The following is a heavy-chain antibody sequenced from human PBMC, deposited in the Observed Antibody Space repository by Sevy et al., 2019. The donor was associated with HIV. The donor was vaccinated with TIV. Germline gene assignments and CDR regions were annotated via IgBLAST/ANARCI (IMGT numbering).Heavy chain of an antibody. Sequence: GGSLRLSCAASGLTFSNYGMHWVRQAPGKGLEWVAGIFSDGNTKYYADSVKGRFAISRDNSKNTVYLQMNTLRAGDTAVYSCARESGSNWYFDLWGRGTRVTVSS. CDR1: GLTFSNYG. CDR3: ARESGSNWYFDL. CDR2: IFSDGNTK. D-gene: IGHD1-26*01. J-gene: IGHJ2*01. V-gene: IGHV3-33*01.